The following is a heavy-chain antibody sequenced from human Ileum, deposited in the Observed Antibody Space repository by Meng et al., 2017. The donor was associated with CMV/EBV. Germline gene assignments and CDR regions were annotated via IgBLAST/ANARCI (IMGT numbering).Heavy chain of an antibody. J-gene: IGHJ5*02. D-gene: IGHD2-15*01. V-gene: IGHV1-18*01. CDR1: GYTFSSYG. Sequence: ASVKVSCKASGYTFSSYGISWVRQAPGQGLEWMGWISAYNGNTNYAQKSQGRVTMTTDTSTSTAYMEVRSLRSDDTAVYYCERVKQDIVVVVAVTAFDPWGQGTLVTVSS. CDR2: ISAYNGNT. CDR3: ERVKQDIVVVVAVTAFDP.